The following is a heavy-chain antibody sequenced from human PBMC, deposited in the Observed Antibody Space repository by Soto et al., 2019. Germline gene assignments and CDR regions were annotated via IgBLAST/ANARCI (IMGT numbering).Heavy chain of an antibody. Sequence: XXTLSLTCTVSGGSISSNYYYWGLIRQPPGKGLEWIGSIYYSGSTYYNPSLKSRVTISVDTSKNQFSLKLSSVTAADTAVYYCARPSGSYLYYFDYWGQGTLVTVS. J-gene: IGHJ4*02. D-gene: IGHD1-26*01. CDR1: GGSISSNYYY. CDR2: IYYSGST. V-gene: IGHV4-39*01. CDR3: ARPSGSYLYYFDY.